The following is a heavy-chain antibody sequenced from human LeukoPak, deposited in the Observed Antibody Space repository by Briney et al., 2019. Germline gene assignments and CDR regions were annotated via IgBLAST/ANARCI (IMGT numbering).Heavy chain of an antibody. CDR1: GGSISSGGYY. CDR3: ARDPAYYYDSSGYCMDY. J-gene: IGHJ4*02. CDR2: IYYSGST. V-gene: IGHV4-31*03. Sequence: PSETLSLTCTVSGGSISSGGYYWSWIRQHPGKGLEWIGYIYYSGSTYYNPSLKSRVIISVDTSKNQFSLKLSSVTAADTAVYYCARDPAYYYDSSGYCMDYWGQGTLVTVSS. D-gene: IGHD3-22*01.